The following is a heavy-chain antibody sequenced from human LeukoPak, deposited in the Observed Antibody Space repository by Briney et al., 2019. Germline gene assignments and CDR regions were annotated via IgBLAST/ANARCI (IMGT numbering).Heavy chain of an antibody. J-gene: IGHJ3*02. Sequence: SETMSLTCAVSGYSISSGYYWGWIRQPPGKGLEWIGSIYHSGSTYYNPSLKSRVTISVDTSKNQFSMKLSSVTAADTAVYYCASPANAFDIWGQRTMVSVSS. CDR1: GYSISSGYY. V-gene: IGHV4-38-2*01. CDR2: IYHSGST. CDR3: ASPANAFDI.